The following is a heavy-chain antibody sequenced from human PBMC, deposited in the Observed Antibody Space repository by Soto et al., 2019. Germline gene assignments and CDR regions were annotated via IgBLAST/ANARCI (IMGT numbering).Heavy chain of an antibody. D-gene: IGHD6-13*01. CDR3: ARGRYSSSWYRLYYFDY. CDR1: GGSFSCYY. J-gene: IGHJ4*02. V-gene: IGHV4-34*01. CDR2: INHSGST. Sequence: PSETLSLTCAVYGGSFSCYYWSWIRQPPGKGLEWIGEINHSGSTNYNPSLKSRVTISVDTSKSQFSLKLSSVTAADTAVYYCARGRYSSSWYRLYYFDYWGQGTLVTVSS.